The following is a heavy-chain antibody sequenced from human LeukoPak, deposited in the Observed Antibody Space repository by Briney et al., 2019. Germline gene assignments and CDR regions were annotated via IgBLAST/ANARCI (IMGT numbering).Heavy chain of an antibody. J-gene: IGHJ6*03. Sequence: ASVKVSCKASGYSFTGYYMHWVRQAPGQGLEWMGWINPYSGDTNFAQKFQGRVTVTRDTSISTAYMELSRLKSDDTAVYYCARGAMVRGVIAGVGMDVWGKGTTVTISS. CDR1: GYSFTGYY. V-gene: IGHV1-2*02. D-gene: IGHD3-10*01. CDR3: ARGAMVRGVIAGVGMDV. CDR2: INPYSGDT.